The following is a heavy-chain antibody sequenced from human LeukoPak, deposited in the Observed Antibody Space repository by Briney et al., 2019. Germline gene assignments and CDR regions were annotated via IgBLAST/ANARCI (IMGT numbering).Heavy chain of an antibody. CDR2: ISSSSSYI. CDR1: GYTVSSNY. V-gene: IGHV3-21*01. Sequence: GGALRLSCAASGYTVSSNYMSWVRQAPGKGLEWVSSISSSSSYIYYADSVKGRFTIARDNAKNSLYLQMNSLRAEDTAVYYCARSIAAAADNFDYWGQGTLVTVSS. D-gene: IGHD6-13*01. CDR3: ARSIAAAADNFDY. J-gene: IGHJ4*02.